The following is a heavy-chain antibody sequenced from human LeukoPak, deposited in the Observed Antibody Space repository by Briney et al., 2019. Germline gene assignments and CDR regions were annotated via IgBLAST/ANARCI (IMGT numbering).Heavy chain of an antibody. CDR2: INTNTGNP. D-gene: IGHD1-26*01. J-gene: IGHJ4*02. V-gene: IGHV7-4-1*02. Sequence: ASVKVSCKASGYTFTSYAMNWVRQAPGQGLEWMGWINTNTGNPTYAQGFTGRFVFSLDTSVSTAYPQISSLKAEDTAVYYCARLYSGSYYAKGLDYWGQGTLVTVSS. CDR3: ARLYSGSYYAKGLDY. CDR1: GYTFTSYA.